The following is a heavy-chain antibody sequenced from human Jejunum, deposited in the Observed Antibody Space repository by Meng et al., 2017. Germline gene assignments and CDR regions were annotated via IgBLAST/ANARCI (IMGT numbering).Heavy chain of an antibody. V-gene: IGHV4-34*01. Sequence: QVRLQRWGAGLLKPSETLSPTCAVYGGSSSGFYLSWIRQPPGKGLEWIGEIHPSGSTDYNPSLKSRLTISLDTSKNQFSLSLNSATAADTGIYYCTRGTDRAKSGDYWGQGTLVTVSS. D-gene: IGHD1-14*01. CDR3: TRGTDRAKSGDY. CDR2: IHPSGST. CDR1: GGSSSGFY. J-gene: IGHJ4*02.